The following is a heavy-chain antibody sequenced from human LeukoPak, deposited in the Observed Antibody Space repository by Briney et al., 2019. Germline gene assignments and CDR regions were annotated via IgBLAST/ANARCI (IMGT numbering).Heavy chain of an antibody. CDR3: ARAPDSSGWYFGGY. D-gene: IGHD6-19*01. CDR1: GFTFSSYG. CDR2: IWYDGSNK. V-gene: IGHV3-33*01. J-gene: IGHJ4*02. Sequence: GGSLRLSCEASGFTFSSYGMHWVRQAPGKGPERVAVIWYDGSNKYYADSVKGRFTISRDNSKNTLYLQMNSLGAEDTAVYYCARAPDSSGWYFGGYWGQGTLVTVSS.